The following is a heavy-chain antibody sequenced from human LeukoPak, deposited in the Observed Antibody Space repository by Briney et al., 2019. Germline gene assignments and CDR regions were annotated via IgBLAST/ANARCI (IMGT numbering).Heavy chain of an antibody. D-gene: IGHD2-2*01. CDR1: GFTFSSYG. CDR3: AKDPSDIVVVPAAPRFDY. Sequence: GGSLRLSCAASGFTFSSYGMHWVRQAPGKGLEWVAFIRYDGNNKYYADSVKGRFTISRDNSKNTLYLQMNSLRAEDTAVYYCAKDPSDIVVVPAAPRFDYWGQGILVTVSS. CDR2: IRYDGNNK. J-gene: IGHJ4*02. V-gene: IGHV3-30*02.